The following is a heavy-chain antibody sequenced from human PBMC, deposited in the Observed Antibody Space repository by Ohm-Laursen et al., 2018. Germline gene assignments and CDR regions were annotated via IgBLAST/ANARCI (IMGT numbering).Heavy chain of an antibody. CDR3: AREGYCSSTSCYISYFQH. D-gene: IGHD2-2*02. CDR2: ISAYNGNT. CDR1: GYTFTSYG. V-gene: IGHV1-18*01. J-gene: IGHJ1*01. Sequence: ASVKVSCKASGYTFTSYGISWVRQAPGQGLEWMGWISAYNGNTNYAQKLQGRVTMTTDTSTRTAYMELRSLRSDDTAVYYCAREGYCSSTSCYISYFQHWGQGTLVTVSS.